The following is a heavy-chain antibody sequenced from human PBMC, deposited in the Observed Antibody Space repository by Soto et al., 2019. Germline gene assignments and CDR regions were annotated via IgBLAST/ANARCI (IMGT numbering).Heavy chain of an antibody. V-gene: IGHV4-39*01. J-gene: IGHJ4*02. Sequence: PSETLSLTCTVSGGSIGSSSYYWGWIRQSPGKGLEWIGNSYYSGNTFYNPSLQSRGAISVDTSKNQFYLHQSSVTAADTAIFYCASIAAPGTTHFDFWGQGTLVTVSS. CDR2: SYYSGNT. CDR3: ASIAAPGTTHFDF. D-gene: IGHD6-13*01. CDR1: GGSIGSSSYY.